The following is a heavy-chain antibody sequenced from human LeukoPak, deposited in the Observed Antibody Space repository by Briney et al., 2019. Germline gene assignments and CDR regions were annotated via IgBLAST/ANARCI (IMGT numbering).Heavy chain of an antibody. CDR2: LSRSGSSI. J-gene: IGHJ4*02. D-gene: IGHD6-6*01. Sequence: GGSLRLSCAASGFTFNNYAMNWVRQAPGKGLEWVLHLSRSGSSIFYADSVKGRFTIFRDNGQNSLYLQMSSLRAEDTAVYYCATESSRSSAYWGQGTLVTVSS. CDR1: GFTFNNYA. V-gene: IGHV3-48*01. CDR3: ATESSRSSAY.